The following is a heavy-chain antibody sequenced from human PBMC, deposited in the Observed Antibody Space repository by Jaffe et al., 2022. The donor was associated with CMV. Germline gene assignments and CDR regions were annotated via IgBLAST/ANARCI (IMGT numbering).Heavy chain of an antibody. CDR1: GFTFSSYA. D-gene: IGHD2-15*01. CDR3: AKEGAEYCSGGSCYGSDY. Sequence: EVQLLESGGGLVQPGGSLRLSCAASGFTFSSYAMSWVRQAPGKGLEWVSAISGSGGSTYYADSVKGRFTISRDNSKNTLYLQMNSLRAEDTAVYYCAKEGAEYCSGGSCYGSDYWGQGTLVTVSS. V-gene: IGHV3-23*01. J-gene: IGHJ4*02. CDR2: ISGSGGST.